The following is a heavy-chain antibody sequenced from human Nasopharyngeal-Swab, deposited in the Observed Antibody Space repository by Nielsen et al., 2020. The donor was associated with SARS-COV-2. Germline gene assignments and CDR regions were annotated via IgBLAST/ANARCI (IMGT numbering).Heavy chain of an antibody. J-gene: IGHJ4*03. D-gene: IGHD3-9*01. CDR1: GYIFFSYA. V-gene: IGHV1-3*01. CDR3: TRDKIDSEFDY. CDR2: IIGANGNT. Sequence: VQASCKASGYIFFSYAILWWRHAAGQRLVGMGWIIGANGNTEYSEKFQGRVTITRDTSASTAYMELSSLRSGDTAVYYCTRDKIDSEFDYWGQGTMVTVSS.